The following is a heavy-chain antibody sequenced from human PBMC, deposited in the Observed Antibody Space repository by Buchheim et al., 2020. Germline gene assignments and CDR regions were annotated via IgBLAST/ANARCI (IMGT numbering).Heavy chain of an antibody. CDR2: INSDGSST. CDR1: GFTFSTYS. Sequence: EVQLVGSGGGLVQPGGSLRLSCAASGFTFSTYSMQWVRQAPGKGLLWVSRINSDGSSTNYADSVKGRFTISRDNAENTLYLQMNSLRAEDTAVYYCARGLGYLVDYWGQGTL. D-gene: IGHD2-15*01. CDR3: ARGLGYLVDY. V-gene: IGHV3-74*01. J-gene: IGHJ4*02.